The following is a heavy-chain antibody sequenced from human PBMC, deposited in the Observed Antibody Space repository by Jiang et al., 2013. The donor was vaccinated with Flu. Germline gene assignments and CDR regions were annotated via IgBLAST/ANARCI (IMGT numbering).Heavy chain of an antibody. CDR1: GFTFDDYS. CDR2: INWKGNTM. CDR3: AKDNRRNTAMDYNYHFGMDV. D-gene: IGHD5-18*01. J-gene: IGHJ6*02. V-gene: IGHV3-9*01. Sequence: QLLESGGDLVQPGRSLRLSCAASGFTFDDYSMHWVRQAPGKGLEWVSGINWKGNTMGYADSVKGRFTISRDNAKNSLYLQMNSLRGEDTALYYCAKDNRRNTAMDYNYHFGMDVWGQGTTVTVSS.